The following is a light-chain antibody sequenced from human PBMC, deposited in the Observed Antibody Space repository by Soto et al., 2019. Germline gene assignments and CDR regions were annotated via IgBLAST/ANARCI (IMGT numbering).Light chain of an antibody. CDR2: WSA. V-gene: IGKV4-1*01. Sequence: DTVMTQSPDSPAVSLGERATINCKSSRTLLNSSNNRNYVAWYQQKPGQPPKLLIYWSATRESGVPDRFSGSGSGTDFTLTINSLQTEDVAVYYCQQYFSAPFTFGQGTKLEIK. CDR1: RTLLNSSNNRNY. CDR3: QQYFSAPFT. J-gene: IGKJ2*01.